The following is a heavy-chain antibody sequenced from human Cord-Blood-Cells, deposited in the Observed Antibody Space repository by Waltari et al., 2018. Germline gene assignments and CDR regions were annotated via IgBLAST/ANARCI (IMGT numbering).Heavy chain of an antibody. V-gene: IGHV3-21*01. CDR3: ARTLIAAAGNY. CDR2: ISSSSSYI. CDR1: GLTFRSYR. D-gene: IGHD6-13*01. Sequence: EVQLVEPGGGLVKPGGSLRLSWAAPGLTFRSYRMTWVRQAPGKGLEWVSSISSSSSYIYYADSVKGRFTISRDNAKNSLYLQMNSLRAEDTAVYYCARTLIAAAGNYWGQGTLVTVSS. J-gene: IGHJ4*02.